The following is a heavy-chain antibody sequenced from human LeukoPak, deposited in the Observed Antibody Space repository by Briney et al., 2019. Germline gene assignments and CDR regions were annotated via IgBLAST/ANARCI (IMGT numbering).Heavy chain of an antibody. V-gene: IGHV1-69*06. CDR2: IIPIFGTA. CDR1: GGTFSSYA. J-gene: IGHJ4*02. D-gene: IGHD2-15*01. Sequence: ASVKVSCKASGGTFSSYAISWVRQAPGQGLEWMGGIIPIFGTANYAQKFQGRVTITADKSTSTAYMELSGLRSDDTAVYYCAMGAGYCSDGSCFSGYWGQGTLVTVSS. CDR3: AMGAGYCSDGSCFSGY.